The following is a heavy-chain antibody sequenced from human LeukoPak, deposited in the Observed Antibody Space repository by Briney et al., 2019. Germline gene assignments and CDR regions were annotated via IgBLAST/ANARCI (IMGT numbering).Heavy chain of an antibody. J-gene: IGHJ5*02. Sequence: PGRSLRLSCAASGFTFSSYGMHWVRQAPGKGLEWVAVIWYDGSNKYYADSVKGRFTISRDNSKNTLYLQMNSLRAEDTAVYYCAKVIMSGYELGGFDPWGQGTLVTVSS. D-gene: IGHD5-12*01. CDR3: AKVIMSGYELGGFDP. V-gene: IGHV3-33*06. CDR2: IWYDGSNK. CDR1: GFTFSSYG.